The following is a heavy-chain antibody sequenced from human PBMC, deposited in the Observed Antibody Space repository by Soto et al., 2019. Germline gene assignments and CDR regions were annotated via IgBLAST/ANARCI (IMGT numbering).Heavy chain of an antibody. V-gene: IGHV1-46*01. CDR2: ISPTSGST. CDR3: ASMFDSSGDPRDS. CDR1: PSTFSDNY. D-gene: IGHD3-22*01. Sequence: QVQLEQSGAAVGKPGASVQLSCNTSPSTFSDNYIHWVRQAPGQGLECMGIISPTSGSTSYVEKFQGRVSLTRDTSTTTGYMELRRLTSEYTAMYYCASMFDSSGDPRDSGGQGTLVTVSS. J-gene: IGHJ4*02.